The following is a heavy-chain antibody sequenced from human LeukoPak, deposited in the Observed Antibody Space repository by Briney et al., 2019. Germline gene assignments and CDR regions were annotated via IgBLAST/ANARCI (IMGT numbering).Heavy chain of an antibody. D-gene: IGHD3-9*01. CDR3: AREALDSTPLVFNWFDP. CDR2: INTNTGNP. V-gene: IGHV7-4-1*02. CDR1: GGTFSSYA. J-gene: IGHJ5*02. Sequence: ASVKVSCKASGGTFSSYAINWVRQAPGQGLEWMGWINTNTGNPTYAQGFTGRFVFSLDTSVSTAYLQISSLKAEDTAVYYCAREALDSTPLVFNWFDPWGQGTLVTVSS.